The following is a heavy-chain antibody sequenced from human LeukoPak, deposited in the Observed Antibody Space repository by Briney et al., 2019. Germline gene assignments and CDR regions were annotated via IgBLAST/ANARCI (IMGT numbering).Heavy chain of an antibody. V-gene: IGHV3-53*01. J-gene: IGHJ4*02. CDR2: IYSDGST. Sequence: AGGSLRLSCAVSGFIVNTYYMSWVRQAPGKGLEWVSIIYSDGSTYYADSVKGRFTISRDTSKNTLFLQMNSLRAEDTAVYYCARVRYSYGLIYSYDIPGFYYFDYWGQGTLVTVSS. D-gene: IGHD5-18*01. CDR3: ARVRYSYGLIYSYDIPGFYYFDY. CDR1: GFIVNTYY.